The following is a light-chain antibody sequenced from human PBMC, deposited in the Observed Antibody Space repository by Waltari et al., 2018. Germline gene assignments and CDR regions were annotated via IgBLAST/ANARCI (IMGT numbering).Light chain of an antibody. CDR3: SSYATTSALL. CDR2: SVT. J-gene: IGLJ1*01. CDR1: SNDVGAYNY. Sequence: QSALTQPASVSGSPGQSITIPCTGTSNDVGAYNYVAWYQQHPGKAPKIMIHSVTNRPSGVPNRFSGSKSGNTASLTISGLQAEDEADYYCSSYATTSALLFGTGTKVTVL. V-gene: IGLV2-14*03.